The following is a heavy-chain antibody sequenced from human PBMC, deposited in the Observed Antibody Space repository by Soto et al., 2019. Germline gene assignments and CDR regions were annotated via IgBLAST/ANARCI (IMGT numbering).Heavy chain of an antibody. D-gene: IGHD6-19*01. V-gene: IGHV4-59*02. J-gene: IGHJ4*02. CDR1: DGSVTGYC. CDR3: ARVSVAGRGRYFDY. Sequence: ASETLSLTCSVSDGSVTGYCWSWIRQPPGKGLEWIGCIDYNGRAHYNPSLTSRVTMSLDTSNNHFSLKLSSVTAADTAVYYCARVSVAGRGRYFDYWGQGTLVTVSS. CDR2: IDYNGRA.